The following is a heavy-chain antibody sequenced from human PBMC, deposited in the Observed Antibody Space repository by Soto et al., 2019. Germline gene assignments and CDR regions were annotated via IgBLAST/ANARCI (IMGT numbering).Heavy chain of an antibody. J-gene: IGHJ6*04. CDR3: ARDLVFNRNDVAYYGMDV. Sequence: QVQLQESCPGLVKPSQTLSLTCTVSGASITSAGYYWTWIRQHPVKGLEWIGSVYYSGTTYYNPSLKGRVAISLATTKNQFSLNLSSVSAADMALYSCARDLVFNRNDVAYYGMDVWGKGTTVTVSS. D-gene: IGHD1-1*01. CDR2: VYYSGTT. CDR1: GASITSAGYY. V-gene: IGHV4-31*03.